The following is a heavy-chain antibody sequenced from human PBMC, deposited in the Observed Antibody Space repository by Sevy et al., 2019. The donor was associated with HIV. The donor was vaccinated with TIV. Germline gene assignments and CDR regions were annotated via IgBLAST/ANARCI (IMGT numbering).Heavy chain of an antibody. D-gene: IGHD4-4*01. J-gene: IGHJ5*02. V-gene: IGHV3-21*05. CDR3: ARGRTTVTAYWFDP. CDR1: GFNFSNYA. Sequence: GGSLRLSCAASGFNFSNYAMHWVRQAPGKGLEWVSYISSSSSDTNYADSVKGRFTISRDNAKNSLYLQMNSLRAEDTAVYYCARGRTTVTAYWFDPWGQGTLVTVSS. CDR2: ISSSSSDT.